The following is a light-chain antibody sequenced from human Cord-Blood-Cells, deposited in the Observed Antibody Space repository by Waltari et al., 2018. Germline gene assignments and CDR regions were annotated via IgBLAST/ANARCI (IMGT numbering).Light chain of an antibody. CDR1: QSISSY. V-gene: IGKV1-39*01. J-gene: IGKJ3*01. CDR2: AAS. CDR3: QQSYSTLFT. Sequence: IQMTQSPASLSASVGHRVTITCRASQSISSYLSWYQQKPGKAPKLLIYAASSLQSGVPSRFGGSGSGTDFTLTISSLQPEDFATYYCQQSYSTLFTFGPGTKVDIK.